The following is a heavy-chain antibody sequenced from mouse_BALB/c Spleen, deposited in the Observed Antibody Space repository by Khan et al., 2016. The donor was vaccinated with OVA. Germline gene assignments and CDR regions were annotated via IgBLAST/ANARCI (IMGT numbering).Heavy chain of an antibody. J-gene: IGHJ3*01. CDR2: ISTYYGDA. V-gene: IGHV1S137*01. CDR3: ARGAGGDRFLY. CDR1: GYTFTDFS. Sequence: QVQLKQSGAELVGPGVSVKISCKGSGYTFTDFSMHWVKQRHAMSLEWIGVISTYYGDADYNQKFKDKATMTVDKSSNTAYMDLARLTSEDSAIYYCARGAGGDRFLYWGQGTLVTVSA. D-gene: IGHD3-2*01.